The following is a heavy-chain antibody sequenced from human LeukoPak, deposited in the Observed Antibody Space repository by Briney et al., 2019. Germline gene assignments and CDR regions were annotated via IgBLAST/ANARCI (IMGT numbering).Heavy chain of an antibody. Sequence: SGGSLRLSCAASGFSFRSYGMHWVRQAPGKGLEWGAVISSDEINEYYADSVKGRFTISRDNSKNTLYLQINSLRGEDTAVYYCAKGESITSAWFDSWGQGTLVTVSS. CDR1: GFSFRSYG. J-gene: IGHJ5*01. CDR3: AKGESITSAWFDS. V-gene: IGHV3-30*18. CDR2: ISSDEINE. D-gene: IGHD5-24*01.